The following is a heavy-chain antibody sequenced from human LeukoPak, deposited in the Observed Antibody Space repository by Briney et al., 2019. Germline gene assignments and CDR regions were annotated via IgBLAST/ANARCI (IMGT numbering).Heavy chain of an antibody. CDR1: GYTFTNYG. CDR3: ARDHGSAYYRAPRH. J-gene: IGHJ4*02. CDR2: INPSGGST. V-gene: IGHV1-46*01. D-gene: IGHD3-10*01. Sequence: ASVKVSCKASGYTFTNYGISWVRQAPGQGLEWMGTINPSGGSTTYAQKFQGRVTMTRDTSTSTVYMELSSLRSEDTAVYYCARDHGSAYYRAPRHWGQGTLVTASS.